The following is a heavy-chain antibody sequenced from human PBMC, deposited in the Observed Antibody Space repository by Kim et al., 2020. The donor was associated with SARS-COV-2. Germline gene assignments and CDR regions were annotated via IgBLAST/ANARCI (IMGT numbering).Heavy chain of an antibody. CDR3: AREGGTSGRGGWFDP. D-gene: IGHD2-2*01. CDR1: GFIFTAYP. V-gene: IGHV3-30-3*01. CDR2: ISGDGNIK. Sequence: GGSLRLSCAASGFIFTAYPMHWVRQAPGKGLDWVAAISGDGNIKLYADSVKDRVTISRDNSKNTIDLQMNSLRPEDTAVYYCAREGGTSGRGGWFDPWGQGTLVTVSS. J-gene: IGHJ5*02.